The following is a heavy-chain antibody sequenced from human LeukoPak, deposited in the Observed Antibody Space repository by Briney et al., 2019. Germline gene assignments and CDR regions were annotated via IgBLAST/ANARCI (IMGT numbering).Heavy chain of an antibody. CDR1: GYSFTSYW. J-gene: IGHJ4*02. D-gene: IGHD2-21*02. V-gene: IGHV5-51*01. Sequence: GESLKISCKGSGYSFTSYWIGWVRQMPGKGLEWMGIIYPGDSDTRYSPSFQGQVTISAHKSISTAYLQWSSLKASDTAMYYCARLAYCGGDCYRHFDYWGQGTLVTVSS. CDR3: ARLAYCGGDCYRHFDY. CDR2: IYPGDSDT.